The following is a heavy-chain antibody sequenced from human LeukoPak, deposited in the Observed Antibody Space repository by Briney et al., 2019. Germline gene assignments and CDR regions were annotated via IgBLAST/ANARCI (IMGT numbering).Heavy chain of an antibody. CDR2: IYSGGST. J-gene: IGHJ4*02. D-gene: IGHD1-26*01. V-gene: IGHV3-53*01. Sequence: GGSLRLSCAASGFTVSSNYMSWVRQAPGKGLEWVSVIYSGGSTYYADSVKGRFTISRDNSKNTLYLQMNSLRAEDTAVYYCARGHYGSHRYVLSYVDYWGQGTLVTVSS. CDR1: GFTVSSNY. CDR3: ARGHYGSHRYVLSYVDY.